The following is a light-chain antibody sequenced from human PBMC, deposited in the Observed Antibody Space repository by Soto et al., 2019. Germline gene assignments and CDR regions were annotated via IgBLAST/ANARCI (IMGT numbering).Light chain of an antibody. CDR3: LQRSDWPLT. CDR2: DAS. Sequence: EIVLTQSPATLSLSPGERATLSCRASQSVNSYLAWYQQKPGQAPRLLSYDASNRANGIPARFSGSGAGTDFTLPISSLEPEDFAVYYCLQRSDWPLTFGGGTKVEIK. CDR1: QSVNSY. V-gene: IGKV3-11*01. J-gene: IGKJ4*01.